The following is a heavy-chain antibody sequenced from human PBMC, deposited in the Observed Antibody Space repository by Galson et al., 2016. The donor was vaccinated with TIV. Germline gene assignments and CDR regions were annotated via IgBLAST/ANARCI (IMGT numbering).Heavy chain of an antibody. CDR3: EHSGWLGNYYYYGVGV. Sequence: PALVKPTQTLTLTCTFSGFSLNTTGVGVTWIRQPPGKALEWLAVIHWDDNKRSSPSMRSRLTITTDTSKNRVVLTMRNMDPVDTATYYCEHSGWLGNYYYYGVGVWGQGTTVTVSS. D-gene: IGHD6-19*01. V-gene: IGHV2-5*02. CDR2: IHWDDNK. CDR1: GFSLNTTGVG. J-gene: IGHJ6*02.